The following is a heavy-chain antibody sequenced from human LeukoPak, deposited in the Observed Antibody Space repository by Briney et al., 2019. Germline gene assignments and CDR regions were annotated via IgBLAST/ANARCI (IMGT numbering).Heavy chain of an antibody. Sequence: SETLSLTCTVSGGSISSYYWSWIRQPAGKGLEWIGRIYTSGSTNYNPSLKSRVTMSVDTSKNQFSLKLSSVTAADTAVYYCARLIVGATHDAFDIWGQGTMVTVSS. CDR1: GGSISSYY. CDR2: IYTSGST. D-gene: IGHD1-26*01. CDR3: ARLIVGATHDAFDI. V-gene: IGHV4-4*07. J-gene: IGHJ3*02.